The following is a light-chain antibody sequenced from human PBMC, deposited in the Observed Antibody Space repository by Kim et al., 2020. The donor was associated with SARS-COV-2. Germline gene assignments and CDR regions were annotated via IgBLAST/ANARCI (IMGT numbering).Light chain of an antibody. CDR1: QPISTH. CDR2: DAS. J-gene: IGKJ5*01. V-gene: IGKV3-11*01. Sequence: LSPGERATLSCRARQPISTHFAWDPHKPGQAPRLRLYDASNRATCIPARFSGSGSGTDFTLTISGLEPEDFAVYFCQQRNTWPITFGQGTRLEIK. CDR3: QQRNTWPIT.